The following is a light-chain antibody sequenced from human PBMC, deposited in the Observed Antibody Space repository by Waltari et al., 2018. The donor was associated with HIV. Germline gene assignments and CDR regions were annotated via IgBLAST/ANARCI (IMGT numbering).Light chain of an antibody. V-gene: IGLV2-8*01. Sequence: QSALTQPPSASGSPGQSVTISCTGTNFDLGGFNYVSWYQKHPDKAPRLIIFEVKKRPSGVPDRFSGSISGNTASLTVSGLQAEDEADYFCNSYRGDSRVLFGGGTKLTVL. J-gene: IGLJ2*01. CDR3: NSYRGDSRVL. CDR1: NFDLGGFNY. CDR2: EVK.